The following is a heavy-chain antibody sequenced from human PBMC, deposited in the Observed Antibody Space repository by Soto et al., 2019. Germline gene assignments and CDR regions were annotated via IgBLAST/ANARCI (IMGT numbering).Heavy chain of an antibody. J-gene: IGHJ4*02. V-gene: IGHV4-59*08. Sequence: TSETLSLTCTVSGGSISSYYWTWIRQPPGKGLEWIGYIYNSGSTNYNPSLKSRVTISVDTSKNQFSLKLSSVTAADTAVYYCATQVGGWAPWYFDYWGQGTLVTVSS. D-gene: IGHD6-19*01. CDR3: ATQVGGWAPWYFDY. CDR2: IYNSGST. CDR1: GGSISSYY.